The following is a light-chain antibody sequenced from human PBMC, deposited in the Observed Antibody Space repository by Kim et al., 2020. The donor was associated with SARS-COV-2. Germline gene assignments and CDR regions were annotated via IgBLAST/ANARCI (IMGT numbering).Light chain of an antibody. CDR2: AAS. Sequence: ASGGDRVTITCRASQSISNYVNWYQQKPGKAPNLLIYAASSLQSGVPSRFSGSGSGTDFTLTISSLQPEDFATYYCQQTYSTPQTFGQGTKVDIK. V-gene: IGKV1-39*01. J-gene: IGKJ1*01. CDR3: QQTYSTPQT. CDR1: QSISNY.